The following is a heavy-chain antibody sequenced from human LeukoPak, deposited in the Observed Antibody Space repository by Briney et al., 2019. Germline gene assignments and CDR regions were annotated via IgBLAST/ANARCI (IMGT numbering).Heavy chain of an antibody. CDR1: GFTFSSYA. D-gene: IGHD6-19*01. CDR3: AKAGDIAVAGLGYYFDY. Sequence: GGSLRLSCAASGFTFSSYAMSWVRQAPGKGLEWVSAISGSGGSTYYAGSVKGRFTISRDNSKNTLYLQMNSLRAEDTAVYYCAKAGDIAVAGLGYYFDYWGQGTLVTVSS. V-gene: IGHV3-23*01. CDR2: ISGSGGST. J-gene: IGHJ4*02.